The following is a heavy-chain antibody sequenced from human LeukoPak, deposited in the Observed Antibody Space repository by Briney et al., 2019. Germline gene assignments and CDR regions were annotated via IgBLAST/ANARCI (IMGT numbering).Heavy chain of an antibody. Sequence: PSETLSLTCAVYGGSFSGYYWSWIRQPPGKGREWIGEINHSGSTNYNPSLKSRVTISVDTSKNQFSLKLSSVTAADTAVYYCARGRGYDFWSGYHRFFDYWGQGTLVTVSS. D-gene: IGHD3-3*01. CDR2: INHSGST. CDR1: GGSFSGYY. J-gene: IGHJ4*02. CDR3: ARGRGYDFWSGYHRFFDY. V-gene: IGHV4-34*01.